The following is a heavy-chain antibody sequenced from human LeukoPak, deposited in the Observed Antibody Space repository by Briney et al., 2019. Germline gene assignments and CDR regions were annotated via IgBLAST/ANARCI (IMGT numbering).Heavy chain of an antibody. D-gene: IGHD2-2*01. CDR1: GFTFSSYG. V-gene: IGHV3-30*02. J-gene: IGHJ6*03. Sequence: GGSLRLSCAASGFTFSSYGMHWVRQAPGKGLEWVAFIRYDGSNKYYADSVKGRFTISRDNSKNTLYLQMNSLRAEDTAVYYCARGYCSSTSCYLRWDYYYYYMDVWGKGTTVTVSS. CDR2: IRYDGSNK. CDR3: ARGYCSSTSCYLRWDYYYYYMDV.